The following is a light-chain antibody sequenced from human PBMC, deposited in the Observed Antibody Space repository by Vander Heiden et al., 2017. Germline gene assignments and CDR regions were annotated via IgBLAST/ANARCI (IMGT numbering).Light chain of an antibody. CDR2: DAS. V-gene: IGKV1-39*01. CDR1: HFMSTY. CDR3: QQTYTVPVT. J-gene: IGKJ4*01. Sequence: DILMTQSPSSLSASVGDRVTISCRASHFMSTYLKWFQQKPGRAPKLLIYDASRLQAGVPSRVTGSGSGQDFSLTITSLQPEDFATYYCQQTYTVPVTFGGGTRVE.